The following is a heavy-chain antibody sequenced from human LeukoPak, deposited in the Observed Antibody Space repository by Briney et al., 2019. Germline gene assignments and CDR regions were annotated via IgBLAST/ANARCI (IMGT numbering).Heavy chain of an antibody. CDR3: AREQKGHCSGGSCYLGVDP. V-gene: IGHV4-61*02. J-gene: IGHJ5*02. CDR1: GGSISSSTYY. CDR2: IYTSGST. Sequence: SETLSLTCTVSGGSISSSTYYWSWIRQPAGKGLEWIGRIYTSGSTNYNPSLKSRVTISVDTSKNQFSLKLSSVTAADTAVYYCAREQKGHCSGGSCYLGVDPWGQGTLVTVSS. D-gene: IGHD2-15*01.